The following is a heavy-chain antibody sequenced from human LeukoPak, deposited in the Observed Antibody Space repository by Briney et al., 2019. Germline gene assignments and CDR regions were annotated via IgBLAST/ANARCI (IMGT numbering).Heavy chain of an antibody. CDR3: ATSRSFNY. V-gene: IGHV3-74*01. D-gene: IGHD3-16*01. J-gene: IGHJ4*02. Sequence: PGGSLRLSCAASGFTFSSYWMHWVRQAPGKRLVWVSGINTDGTTTSYADSVKGRFTISRDNAKNTLYLQMNSLRADDTAMYYCATSRSFNYWGQGTLVTVSS. CDR1: GFTFSSYW. CDR2: INTDGTTT.